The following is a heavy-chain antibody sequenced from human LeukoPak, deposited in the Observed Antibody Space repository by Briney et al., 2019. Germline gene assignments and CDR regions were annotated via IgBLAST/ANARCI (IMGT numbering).Heavy chain of an antibody. CDR3: ARDFHRRLYDSSGYYLY. CDR1: GFTFSSYG. Sequence: PGGSLRLSCAVSGFTFSSYGMNWVRQAPGKGLEWVSYISSSSSTIYYADSVKGRFTISRDNAKNSLSLQMNSLRAEDTAVYYCARDFHRRLYDSSGYYLYWGQGTLVTVSS. J-gene: IGHJ4*02. V-gene: IGHV3-48*01. D-gene: IGHD3-22*01. CDR2: ISSSSSTI.